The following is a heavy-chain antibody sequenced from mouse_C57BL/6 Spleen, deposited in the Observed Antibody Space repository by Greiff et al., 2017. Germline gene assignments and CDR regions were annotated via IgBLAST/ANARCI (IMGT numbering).Heavy chain of an antibody. Sequence: QVQLQQPGTELVKPGASVKLSCKASGYTFTSYWMHWVKQRPGQGLEWIGNINPSNGGTNYNEKFKSKATLTVDKSSITAYMQLSSLTSEYSAVYYCARASPGNCGDYWGPGTTLTVSS. CDR1: GYTFTSYW. CDR3: ARASPGNCGDY. CDR2: INPSNGGT. D-gene: IGHD2-1*01. J-gene: IGHJ2*01. V-gene: IGHV1-53*01.